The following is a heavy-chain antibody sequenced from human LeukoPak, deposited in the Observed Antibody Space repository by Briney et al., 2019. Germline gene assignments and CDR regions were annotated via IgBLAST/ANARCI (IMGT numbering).Heavy chain of an antibody. J-gene: IGHJ4*02. CDR1: TGSISSTIYY. CDR2: IYYSGST. D-gene: IGHD5-18*01. Sequence: PSETLSLTCSVSTGSISSTIYYWGWIRQPPGKGLEWIGNIYYSGSTYYNPSLKSRLTIFVDTSKDQFSLQLNSVTAADTAVYYCARQAYSYGNAPYYFDYWGQGILVTVSS. CDR3: ARQAYSYGNAPYYFDY. V-gene: IGHV4-39*01.